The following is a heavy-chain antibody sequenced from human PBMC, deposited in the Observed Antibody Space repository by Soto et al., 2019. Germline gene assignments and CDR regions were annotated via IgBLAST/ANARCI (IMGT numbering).Heavy chain of an antibody. CDR1: GGSVSSGNYY. CDR2: MFYSGST. Sequence: SETLSLTCTVYGGSVSSGNYYWSWIRQPPGKGLEWIGYMFYSGSTNNNPSLKSRVTISVDTSKNQFSLKLSSVTAADTAVYYCARDKISGLFDYWGQGTLVTVSS. V-gene: IGHV4-61*01. CDR3: ARDKISGLFDY. D-gene: IGHD5-12*01. J-gene: IGHJ4*02.